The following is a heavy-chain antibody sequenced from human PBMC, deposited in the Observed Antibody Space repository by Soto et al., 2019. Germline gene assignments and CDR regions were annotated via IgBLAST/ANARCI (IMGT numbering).Heavy chain of an antibody. CDR3: VRESARGYYYNGMDV. CDR1: GFTFSSYA. V-gene: IGHV3-23*01. J-gene: IGHJ6*02. Sequence: PGGSLRLSCAASGFTFSSYAMSWVRQAPGKGLEWVSAISGSGGSTYYADSVKGRFTISRDNSKNTLYLQMNSLRAEDTAVYYCVRESARGYYYNGMDVRGQGTTVTVSS. D-gene: IGHD3-10*01. CDR2: ISGSGGST.